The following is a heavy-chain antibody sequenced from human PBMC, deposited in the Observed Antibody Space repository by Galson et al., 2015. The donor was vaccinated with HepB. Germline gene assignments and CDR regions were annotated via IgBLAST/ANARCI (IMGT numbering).Heavy chain of an antibody. D-gene: IGHD4-23*01. J-gene: IGHJ4*02. CDR3: ARGFTVVIPRVY. Sequence: SLRLSCAASGFTFSSYWMHWVRQAPGKGLVWVSRINSDGSSTNYADSVKGRFTISRDNAKNTLYLQMNSLRAEDTAVYYCARGFTVVIPRVYWGQGTLVTVSS. V-gene: IGHV3-74*01. CDR2: INSDGSST. CDR1: GFTFSSYW.